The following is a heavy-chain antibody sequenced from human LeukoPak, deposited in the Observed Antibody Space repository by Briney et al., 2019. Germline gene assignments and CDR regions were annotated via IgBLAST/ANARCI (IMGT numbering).Heavy chain of an antibody. Sequence: SETLSLTCTVSGGPISSYYWSWIRQPPGKGLEWIGYIYYSGSTNYNPSLKSRVTISVDTYKNQFSLKLSSVTAEDTAVYYCAKDQTLYSSSSSIDYWGQGTLVTVSS. V-gene: IGHV4-59*01. CDR3: AKDQTLYSSSSSIDY. D-gene: IGHD6-6*01. J-gene: IGHJ4*02. CDR2: IYYSGST. CDR1: GGPISSYY.